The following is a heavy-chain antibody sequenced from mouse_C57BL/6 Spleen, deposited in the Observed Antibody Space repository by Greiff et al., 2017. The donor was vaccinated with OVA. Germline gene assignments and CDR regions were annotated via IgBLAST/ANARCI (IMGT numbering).Heavy chain of an antibody. J-gene: IGHJ2*01. D-gene: IGHD2-4*01. CDR2: IRLKSDNYAT. Sequence: EVQLVESGGGLVQPGGSMKLSCVASGFTFSNYWMNWVRQSPEKGLEWVAQIRLKSDNYATHYAESVKGRFTISRDDSKSSVYLQMNNLRAEDTGIYYCTGGYDYRQSYFDYWGQGTTLTVSS. CDR1: GFTFSNYW. CDR3: TGGYDYRQSYFDY. V-gene: IGHV6-3*01.